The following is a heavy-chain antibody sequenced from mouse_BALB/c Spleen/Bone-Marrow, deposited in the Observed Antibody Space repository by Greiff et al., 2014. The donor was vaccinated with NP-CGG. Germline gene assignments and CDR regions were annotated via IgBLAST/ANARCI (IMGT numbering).Heavy chain of an antibody. CDR1: GYSFTGYF. V-gene: IGHV1-20*02. Sequence: EVQVVESGPELVKPGASVKISCKASGYSFTGYFMNWVKQSHGKSLEWIGRINPYNGDTFYNQKFKGKATLTVDKSSSTAHMELLSLASEDSAVYYCGRSYGYDDWFAYWGQGTLVTVSA. CDR2: INPYNGDT. D-gene: IGHD2-2*01. CDR3: GRSYGYDDWFAY. J-gene: IGHJ3*01.